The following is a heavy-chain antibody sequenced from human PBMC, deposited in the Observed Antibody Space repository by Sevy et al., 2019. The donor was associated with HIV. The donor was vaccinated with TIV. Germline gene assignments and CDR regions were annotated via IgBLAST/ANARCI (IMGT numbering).Heavy chain of an antibody. CDR2: IKQDGSEK. CDR1: GFTFSSYW. CDR3: ARDTVSYYYGSGSYHYCYGMDV. D-gene: IGHD3-10*01. J-gene: IGHJ6*02. Sequence: GGSLRLSCAASGFTFSSYWMSWVRQAPGKGLEWVANIKQDGSEKYYVDSVKGRFTISRDNAKNSLYLQMSSLRAEDTAVYYCARDTVSYYYGSGSYHYCYGMDVWGQGTTVTVSS. V-gene: IGHV3-7*03.